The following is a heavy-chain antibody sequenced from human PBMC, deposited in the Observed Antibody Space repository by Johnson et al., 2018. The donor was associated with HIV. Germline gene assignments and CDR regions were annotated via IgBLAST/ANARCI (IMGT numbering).Heavy chain of an antibody. CDR1: GFTFSTNA. J-gene: IGHJ3*02. D-gene: IGHD2-21*01. Sequence: VPLVESGGSLLQPGGSLRLSCAASGFTFSTNAMSWVRQAPGKGLEWVSGISDSGGRTDYADSVKGRFSIPRDNSKNTLYLQMNSQRAEDTAVYYCAVEGARKPDCFDIWGQGTTVTVSS. CDR2: ISDSGGRT. CDR3: AVEGARKPDCFDI. V-gene: IGHV3-23*04.